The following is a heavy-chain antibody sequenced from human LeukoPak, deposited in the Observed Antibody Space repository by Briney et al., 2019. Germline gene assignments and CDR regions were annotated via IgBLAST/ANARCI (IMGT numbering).Heavy chain of an antibody. CDR2: IYYSGST. CDR1: GASISGSGYY. J-gene: IGHJ4*02. Sequence: ASETLSLTCAVSGASISGSGYYWGWIRQPPGKGLEWIGNIYYSGSTYYNASLQSRVTISIDTSKNQFSLRLNSVTAADTAMYYCAKSGGYGLIDYWGQGTLVTVSS. D-gene: IGHD1-26*01. V-gene: IGHV4-39*01. CDR3: AKSGGYGLIDY.